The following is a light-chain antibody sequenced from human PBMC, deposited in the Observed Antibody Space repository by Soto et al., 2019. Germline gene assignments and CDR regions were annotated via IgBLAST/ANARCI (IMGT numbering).Light chain of an antibody. J-gene: IGKJ3*01. V-gene: IGKV3-15*01. Sequence: EIVMTQSPATLSVSPGERATLSCRASQSVSSNLACYQQKPGQAPRLLIYGASTRAIGIPARFSGSGSGTDFTLTISSLQSADFAVYYCQQYNNWPFTFGPGTKVDIK. CDR1: QSVSSN. CDR2: GAS. CDR3: QQYNNWPFT.